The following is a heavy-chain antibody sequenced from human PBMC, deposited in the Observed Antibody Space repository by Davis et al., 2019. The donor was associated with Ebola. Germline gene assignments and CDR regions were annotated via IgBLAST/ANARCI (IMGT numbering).Heavy chain of an antibody. CDR2: IRSKAYGGKT. CDR1: GFIFGDYA. V-gene: IGHV3-49*04. Sequence: GGSLRLSCTASGFIFGDYAMNWVRQAPGKGLEWVGFIRSKAYGGKTGYAASVKGRFTISRDDSKNTVYLQMNSLKTEDTAVYYCRSNFDYWGQGALVTVSS. CDR3: RSNFDY. J-gene: IGHJ4*02.